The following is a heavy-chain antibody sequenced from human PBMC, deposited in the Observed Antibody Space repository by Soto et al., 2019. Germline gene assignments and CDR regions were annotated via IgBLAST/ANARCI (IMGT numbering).Heavy chain of an antibody. CDR3: AREMNDYVWGSYRSYYGMDV. CDR1: GGTFSSYA. J-gene: IGHJ6*02. Sequence: QVQLVQSGAEVKKPGSSVKVSCKASGGTFSSYAISWVQQAPGQGLEWMGGIIPIFGTANYAQKFQGRVTITADESTSTAYMELSSLRSEDTAVYYCAREMNDYVWGSYRSYYGMDVWGQGTTVTVSS. CDR2: IIPIFGTA. V-gene: IGHV1-69*12. D-gene: IGHD3-16*02.